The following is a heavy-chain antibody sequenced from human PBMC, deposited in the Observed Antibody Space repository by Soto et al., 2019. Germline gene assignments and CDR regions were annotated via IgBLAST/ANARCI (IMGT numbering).Heavy chain of an antibody. Sequence: PVGTLSLSCEASGFTFRNSGMEWIRQAPGKGLEWVARIWYDGSSQYYADSVKGRFTISRDNAKNTLYMEMNSVRVEDTAVYYCARDMDSNYDGMDVWGKGTTVTVSS. CDR3: ARDMDSNYDGMDV. J-gene: IGHJ6*04. CDR2: IWYDGSSQ. CDR1: GFTFRNSG. V-gene: IGHV3-33*01. D-gene: IGHD4-4*01.